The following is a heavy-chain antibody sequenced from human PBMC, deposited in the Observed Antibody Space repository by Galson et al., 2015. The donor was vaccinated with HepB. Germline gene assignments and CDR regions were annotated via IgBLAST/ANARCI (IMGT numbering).Heavy chain of an antibody. CDR2: ITSSGGNR. CDR3: AKDGIMVANNPYHFHY. J-gene: IGHJ4*02. V-gene: IGHV3-23*01. D-gene: IGHD2-15*01. Sequence: SLGLSCAASGFSFTRYAMTWVRQAPGKGLEWVSSITSSGGNRYYTASVKGRFTVSRDNSKNTLLLQLNSLRAEDTAMYFCAKDGIMVANNPYHFHYWGQGTLVTVSS. CDR1: GFSFTRYA.